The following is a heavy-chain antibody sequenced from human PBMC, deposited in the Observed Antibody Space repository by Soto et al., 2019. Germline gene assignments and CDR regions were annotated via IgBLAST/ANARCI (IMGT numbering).Heavy chain of an antibody. CDR2: MNPNSGNT. CDR1: GYTFTSYD. V-gene: IGHV1-8*01. CDR3: ARLNVLRCLEWLLGNYYYMDG. Sequence: ASVKVSCKASGYTFTSYDINWVRQATGQGLEWMGWMNPNSGNTGYAQKFQGRVTMTRNTSISTAYMELSSLRSEDTAVYYCARLNVLRCLEWLLGNYYYMDGWGKGTTVTVAS. D-gene: IGHD3-3*01. J-gene: IGHJ6*03.